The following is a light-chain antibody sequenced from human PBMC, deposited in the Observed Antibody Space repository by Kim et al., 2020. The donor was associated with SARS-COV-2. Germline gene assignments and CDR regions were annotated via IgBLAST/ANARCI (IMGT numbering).Light chain of an antibody. CDR3: QECVTSPRGT. J-gene: IGKJ2*02. Sequence: VLTQSPGTLSLSPGERATLSCRASQSVSSNYLAWYQQKPGQAPRLLIFGASTRATGIPDRFSGSGYGTDFTLTITTLEPEDFAVYYCQECVTSPRGTLGQGPKPEI. V-gene: IGKV3-20*01. CDR2: GAS. CDR1: QSVSSNY.